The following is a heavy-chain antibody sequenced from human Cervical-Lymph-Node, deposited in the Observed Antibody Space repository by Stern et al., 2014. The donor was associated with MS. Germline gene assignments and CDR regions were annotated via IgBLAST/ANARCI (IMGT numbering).Heavy chain of an antibody. Sequence: EVQLVESGVEVKKPGESLKISCKGSGYSFTNYWIGWVRQMPGKGLEWMGITNPGASDTRYSPSFQGQVTVSADKSTNTAYLQWSSLKTSDTAMYYCARHYSSSSSADYWGQGTLVTVSS. CDR2: TNPGASDT. J-gene: IGHJ4*02. D-gene: IGHD6-6*01. CDR1: GYSFTNYW. V-gene: IGHV5-51*01. CDR3: ARHYSSSSSADY.